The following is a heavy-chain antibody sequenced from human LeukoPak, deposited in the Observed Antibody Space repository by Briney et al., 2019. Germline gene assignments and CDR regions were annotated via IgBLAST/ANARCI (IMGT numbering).Heavy chain of an antibody. V-gene: IGHV4-30-4*01. CDR1: GGSISSGDYY. J-gene: IGHJ3*02. CDR3: ARGAPVPFRVVTRYDAFAI. CDR2: IYYSGST. Sequence: SETLSLTCTVSGGSISSGDYYWSWIRQPPGKGLEWIGYIYYSGSTYYNPSLKSRITMSVDTSKSQFSLKLNSVTAADTAVYYCARGAPVPFRVVTRYDAFAIWGQGTMVTVSP. D-gene: IGHD4-23*01.